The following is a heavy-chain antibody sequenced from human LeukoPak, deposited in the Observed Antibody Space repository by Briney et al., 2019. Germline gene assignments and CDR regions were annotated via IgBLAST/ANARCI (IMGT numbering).Heavy chain of an antibody. CDR2: ISAYNGNT. D-gene: IGHD1-26*01. CDR1: GGTFSSYA. Sequence: ASVKVSCKASGGTFSSYAISWVRQAPGQGLEWVGWISAYNGNTNYAQKLQGRVTMTTDTSTSTAYMELRSLRSDDTAVYYCARGNQGSVGATTTGFDYWGQGTLVTVSS. CDR3: ARGNQGSVGATTTGFDY. J-gene: IGHJ4*02. V-gene: IGHV1-18*01.